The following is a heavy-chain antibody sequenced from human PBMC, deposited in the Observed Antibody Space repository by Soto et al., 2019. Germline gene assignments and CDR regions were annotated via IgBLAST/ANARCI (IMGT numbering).Heavy chain of an antibody. CDR1: GFTFSSYG. D-gene: IGHD6-19*01. CDR2: ISYDGSNK. CDR3: AKGLLIAVAGTSLY. J-gene: IGHJ4*02. V-gene: IGHV3-30*18. Sequence: GGSLRLSCAASGFTFSSYGMHWVRQAPGKGLEWVAVISYDGSNKYYADSVKGRFTISRDNSKNTLYLQMNSLRAEDTAVYYCAKGLLIAVAGTSLYWGQGTLVTVS.